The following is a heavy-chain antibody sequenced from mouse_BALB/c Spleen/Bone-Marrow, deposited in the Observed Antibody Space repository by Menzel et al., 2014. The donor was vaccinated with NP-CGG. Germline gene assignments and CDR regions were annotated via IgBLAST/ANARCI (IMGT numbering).Heavy chain of an antibody. V-gene: IGHV14-1*02. Sequence: VQLKESGAEIVRPGALVKLSCKASGFNIKDYYMQWVKQRPEQGLEWIGWIDPENGNTMYDPKFQGKASITADTSSNTAYLQLSSLTSEDTAVYYCARGDGYAMDYWGQGTSVTVSS. CDR3: ARGDGYAMDY. CDR1: GFNIKDYY. CDR2: IDPENGNT. J-gene: IGHJ4*01.